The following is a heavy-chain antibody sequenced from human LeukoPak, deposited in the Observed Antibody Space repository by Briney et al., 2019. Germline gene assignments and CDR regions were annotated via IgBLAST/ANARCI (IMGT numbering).Heavy chain of an antibody. D-gene: IGHD6-19*01. V-gene: IGHV4-59*08. Sequence: SETLSLTCTVSGGSISSYYWSWIRQPPGKGLEWIGYIYYSGSTNYNPSLKSRVTISLDASRNQFSLQLTSVTAADTAVYFCAREKAVAAGSAFDIWGQGTMVTVSS. CDR3: AREKAVAAGSAFDI. CDR1: GGSISSYY. CDR2: IYYSGST. J-gene: IGHJ3*02.